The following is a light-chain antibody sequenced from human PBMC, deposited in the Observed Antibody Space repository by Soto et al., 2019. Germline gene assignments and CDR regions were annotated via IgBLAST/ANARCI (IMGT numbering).Light chain of an antibody. CDR1: NSDVGAYNY. CDR2: EVS. CDR3: SSYTSSSPCV. J-gene: IGLJ1*01. V-gene: IGLV2-14*01. Sequence: QSALTQPRSVSGSPGQSVTISCTGTNSDVGAYNYVSWYQHHPGKAPKFLIYEVSNRPSGVSNRFSGSKSGNMASLTISGLQAEDEADYYCSSYTSSSPCVFGTGTKLTVL.